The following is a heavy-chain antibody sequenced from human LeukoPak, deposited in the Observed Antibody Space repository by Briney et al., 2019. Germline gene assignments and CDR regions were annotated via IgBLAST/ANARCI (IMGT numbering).Heavy chain of an antibody. Sequence: GGSLRLFCAASGFTFSSYAMSWVRQAPGKGLEWVSAISGSGGNTYYADSVKGRFTISRDNSKNTLYLQMNSLRAADTVVYYCAKARIAVTSFDYWGQGTLVTVSS. J-gene: IGHJ4*02. CDR1: GFTFSSYA. D-gene: IGHD6-19*01. CDR2: ISGSGGNT. CDR3: AKARIAVTSFDY. V-gene: IGHV3-23*01.